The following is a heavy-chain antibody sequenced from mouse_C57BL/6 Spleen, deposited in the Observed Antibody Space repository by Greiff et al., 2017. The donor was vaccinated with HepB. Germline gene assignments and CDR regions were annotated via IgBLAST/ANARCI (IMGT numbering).Heavy chain of an antibody. CDR2: INPYNGGT. V-gene: IGHV1-19*01. CDR3: ARGENTGGDFDV. J-gene: IGHJ1*03. Sequence: EVQLQQSGPVLVKPGASVKMSCKASGYTFTDYYMNWVKQSHGKSLEWIGVINPYNGGTSYNQKFKGKATLTVDMSSSTAYMELNSLTSEDSAVYYCARGENTGGDFDVWGTGTTVTVSS. CDR1: GYTFTDYY.